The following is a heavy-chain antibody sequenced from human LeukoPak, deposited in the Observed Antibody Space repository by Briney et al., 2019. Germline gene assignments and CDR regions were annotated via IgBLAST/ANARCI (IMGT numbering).Heavy chain of an antibody. CDR3: ARDPYSSGPMDV. D-gene: IGHD6-19*01. V-gene: IGHV1-69*05. CDR2: IIPIFGTA. Sequence: SAKVSCKASGGTFSSYAISWVRQAPGQGLEWMGRIIPIFGTANYAQEFQGRVTITTDESTSTAYMELSSLRSEDTAVYYCARDPYSSGPMDVWGKGTTVTVSS. CDR1: GGTFSSYA. J-gene: IGHJ6*03.